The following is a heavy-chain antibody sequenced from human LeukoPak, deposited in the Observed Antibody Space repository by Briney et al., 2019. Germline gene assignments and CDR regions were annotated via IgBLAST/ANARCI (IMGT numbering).Heavy chain of an antibody. Sequence: GGSLRLSCAASGFTFSSYSMNWVRQAPGKGLEWVSYISSSSSTIYYADSVKGRFTISRDNSKNTLYLQMNSLRAEDTAVYYCAKSPTHYDILGNPDYWGQGTLVTVSS. CDR3: AKSPTHYDILGNPDY. CDR1: GFTFSSYS. CDR2: ISSSSSTI. J-gene: IGHJ4*02. V-gene: IGHV3-48*01. D-gene: IGHD3-9*01.